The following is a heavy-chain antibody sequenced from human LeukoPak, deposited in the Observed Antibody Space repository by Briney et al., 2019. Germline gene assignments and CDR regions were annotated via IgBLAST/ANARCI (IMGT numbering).Heavy chain of an antibody. V-gene: IGHV1-3*01. CDR3: ARVLAYCSSTSCHDY. CDR2: INAGNGNT. D-gene: IGHD2-2*01. J-gene: IGHJ4*02. Sequence: ASVKVSCKASGYTFTSYAMHWVRQAPGQRLEWMGWINAGNGNTKYSQKFQGRVTITRDTSASTAYMEPRSLRSDDTAVYYCARVLAYCSSTSCHDYWGQGTLVTVYS. CDR1: GYTFTSYA.